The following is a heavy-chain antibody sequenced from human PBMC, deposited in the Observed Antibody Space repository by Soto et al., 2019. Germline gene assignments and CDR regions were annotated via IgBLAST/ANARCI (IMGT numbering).Heavy chain of an antibody. Sequence: SETLSLTCTVSGGSISGYYWSWIRQPPGKGLEWIGYMYNTGSTVYNPSFKSRITISVDTSKNQFSLNLNSVTAADTAVYYCTRRTVGSYGYGDYWGQGTQVTVYS. D-gene: IGHD5-18*01. CDR2: MYNTGST. J-gene: IGHJ4*02. CDR1: GGSISGYY. V-gene: IGHV4-4*08. CDR3: TRRTVGSYGYGDY.